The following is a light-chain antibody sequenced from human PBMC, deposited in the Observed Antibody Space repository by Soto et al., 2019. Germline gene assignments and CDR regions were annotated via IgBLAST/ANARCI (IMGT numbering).Light chain of an antibody. CDR1: QSISNW. V-gene: IGKV1-5*03. CDR3: QRYNTYPWT. J-gene: IGKJ1*01. CDR2: KAS. Sequence: DIQMTQSPSTLSASVGDRVTITCRASQSISNWLAWYQQKPGKVPKLLIYKASTLESGVPSRFSGSASGTEFTLTISSLQPDDFATYYCQRYNTYPWTFGRGTKVDIK.